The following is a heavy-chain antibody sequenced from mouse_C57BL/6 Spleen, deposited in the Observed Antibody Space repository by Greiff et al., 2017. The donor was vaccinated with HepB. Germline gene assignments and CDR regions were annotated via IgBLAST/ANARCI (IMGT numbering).Heavy chain of an antibody. D-gene: IGHD1-1*01. Sequence: EVQGVESGPELVKPGASVKISCKASGYSFTDYNMNWVKQSNGKSLEWIGVINPNYGTTSYNQKFKGKATLTVDQSSSTAYMQLNSLTSEDSAVYYCARRGDYGSSYGDWFAYWGQGTLVTVSA. V-gene: IGHV1-39*01. CDR3: ARRGDYGSSYGDWFAY. CDR1: GYSFTDYN. CDR2: INPNYGTT. J-gene: IGHJ3*01.